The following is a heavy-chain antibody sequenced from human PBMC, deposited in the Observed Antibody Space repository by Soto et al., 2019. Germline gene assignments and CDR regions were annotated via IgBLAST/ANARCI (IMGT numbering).Heavy chain of an antibody. CDR3: ARMPGCSGGSCYSDWFDP. CDR1: GYTFTSYD. D-gene: IGHD2-15*01. CDR2: MNPNSGNT. Sequence: QVQLVQSGAEVKKPGASVKVSCMASGYTFTSYDINWVRQATGQGLEWMGWMNPNSGNTGYAQKFQGRVTMTRNTSISTAYMELSSLRSEDTAVYYCARMPGCSGGSCYSDWFDPWGQGTLVTVSS. V-gene: IGHV1-8*01. J-gene: IGHJ5*02.